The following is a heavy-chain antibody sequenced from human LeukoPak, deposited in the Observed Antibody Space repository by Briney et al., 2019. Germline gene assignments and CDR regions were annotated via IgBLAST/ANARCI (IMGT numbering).Heavy chain of an antibody. V-gene: IGHV1-2*02. CDR3: ARSGSAAFDI. CDR1: GYTFIGYY. D-gene: IGHD1-26*01. Sequence: GASVKVSCKASGYTFIGYYMHWVRQAPGQGLEWMGWIYPNSGDTKYAQKFQGRVTVTRDTSISTAFMEVSRLTSDDTAVHDCARSGSAAFDIWGHGTMVTVSS. CDR2: IYPNSGDT. J-gene: IGHJ3*02.